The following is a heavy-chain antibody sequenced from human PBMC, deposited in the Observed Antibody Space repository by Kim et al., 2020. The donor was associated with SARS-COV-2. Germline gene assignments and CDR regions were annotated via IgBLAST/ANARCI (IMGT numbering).Heavy chain of an antibody. J-gene: IGHJ4*02. CDR2: ISSSSSYI. CDR1: GFTFSSYS. V-gene: IGHV3-21*01. D-gene: IGHD1-26*01. Sequence: GGSLRLSCAASGFTFSSYSMNWVRQAPGKGLEWVSSISSSSSYINYADSVKGRFTISRDNAKNSLYLQMNSLRAEDTAVYYCARDSGGSYYLSYWGKGT. CDR3: ARDSGGSYYLSY.